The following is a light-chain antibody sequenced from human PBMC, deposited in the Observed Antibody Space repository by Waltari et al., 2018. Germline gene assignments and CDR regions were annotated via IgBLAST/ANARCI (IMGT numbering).Light chain of an antibody. CDR2: VNSDGSH. CDR3: QTGGHGTWV. CDR1: SGHSSNV. J-gene: IGLJ3*02. V-gene: IGLV4-69*01. Sequence: QLVLTQSPSASASLGASVKLTCTLSSGHSSNVIAWHQQQPEKGPRSLMKVNSDGSHSKGDEIPGRFSGSSSGAEHYLTISSLQSEDEADYYCQTGGHGTWVFGGGTKLTVL.